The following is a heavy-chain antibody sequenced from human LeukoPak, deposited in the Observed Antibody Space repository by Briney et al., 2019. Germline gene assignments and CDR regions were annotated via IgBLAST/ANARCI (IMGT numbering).Heavy chain of an antibody. CDR2: INTDGSST. D-gene: IGHD1-1*01. CDR3: ARDGPKLETTIDY. V-gene: IGHV3-74*01. Sequence: GGSLRLSCAASGFTFSSYWMHWVRHAPGKGLVWVSRINTDGSSTSYADSVKGRFTISRDNAKNTLYLQMNSLRAEDTAVYYCARDGPKLETTIDYWGQGTLVTVSS. J-gene: IGHJ4*02. CDR1: GFTFSSYW.